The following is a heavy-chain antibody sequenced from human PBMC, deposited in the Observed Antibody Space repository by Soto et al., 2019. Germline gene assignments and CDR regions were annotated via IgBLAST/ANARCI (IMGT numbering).Heavy chain of an antibody. Sequence: QVQLVESGGGVVQPGRSLRLSCAASGFTFRTYGMHWVRQAPGKGLEWVAVTRHDGSNTYYADSVRGRFTISRDNSKNSLYLQMNSVRAEDTAVYYCARDGVGATTYFGYFYYWGQGTLITVSS. CDR1: GFTFRTYG. J-gene: IGHJ4*02. D-gene: IGHD1-26*01. CDR2: TRHDGSNT. CDR3: ARDGVGATTYFGYFYY. V-gene: IGHV3-33*01.